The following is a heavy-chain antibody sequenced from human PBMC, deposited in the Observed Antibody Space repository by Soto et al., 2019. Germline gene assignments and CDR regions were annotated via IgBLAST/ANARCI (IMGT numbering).Heavy chain of an antibody. Sequence: ASVKVSCKVSGYTLTELSMHWVRQAPGKGLEWMGGFDPEDGETIYAQKFQGRVTMTEDTSTDTAYMELSSLRSEDTAVYYCATGPYCSGGSCYSSRHYYYYMDVWGKGTTVTVSS. J-gene: IGHJ6*03. V-gene: IGHV1-24*01. CDR3: ATGPYCSGGSCYSSRHYYYYMDV. CDR2: FDPEDGET. CDR1: GYTLTELS. D-gene: IGHD2-15*01.